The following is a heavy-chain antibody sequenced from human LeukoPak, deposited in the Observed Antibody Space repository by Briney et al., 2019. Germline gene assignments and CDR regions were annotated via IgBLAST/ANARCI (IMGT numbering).Heavy chain of an antibody. Sequence: GSLRLSCAASRFTFSSFVMHCVGQAPGKGLEWVAVISYDGSNKYSADSVKGRFTISRDNSKNTLYLQMTSLRAEDTAVYYCAKGASSSGSWGPNWFDPWGQGTLVTVSS. V-gene: IGHV3-30*18. CDR1: RFTFSSFV. D-gene: IGHD6-19*01. J-gene: IGHJ5*02. CDR2: ISYDGSNK. CDR3: AKGASSSGSWGPNWFDP.